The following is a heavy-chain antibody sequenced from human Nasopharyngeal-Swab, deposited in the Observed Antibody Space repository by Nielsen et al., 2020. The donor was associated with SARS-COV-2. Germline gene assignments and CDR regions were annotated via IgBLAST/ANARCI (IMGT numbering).Heavy chain of an antibody. CDR3: TGRDCSGTRCYAYTPSNSGVYHYYYMDV. J-gene: IGHJ6*03. D-gene: IGHD2-2*01. CDR1: GFPFSDYS. CDR2: ISNGGSII. V-gene: IGHV3-48*04. Sequence: GGSLRLSCAASGFPFSDYSMNWVRQAPGKGLEWVSYISNGGSIIYYADSVKGRFTISRDNAGTSLSLQMDSLKTEDTAVYYCTGRDCSGTRCYAYTPSNSGVYHYYYMDVWGKGTTVTVSS.